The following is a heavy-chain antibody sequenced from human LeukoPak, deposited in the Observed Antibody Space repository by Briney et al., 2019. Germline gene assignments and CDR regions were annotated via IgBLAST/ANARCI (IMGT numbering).Heavy chain of an antibody. CDR3: ARGAYYDFWSGLDY. Sequence: GGSLRLSCAASGFTFSSYWMSWVRQAPGKGLEWVANIKQDGSEKYYVDSVKGRFTISRDNAKNSLYLQMNSLRAEDTAVYCCARGAYYDFWSGLDYWGQGTRVTVSS. CDR1: GFTFSSYW. CDR2: IKQDGSEK. J-gene: IGHJ4*02. V-gene: IGHV3-7*04. D-gene: IGHD3-3*01.